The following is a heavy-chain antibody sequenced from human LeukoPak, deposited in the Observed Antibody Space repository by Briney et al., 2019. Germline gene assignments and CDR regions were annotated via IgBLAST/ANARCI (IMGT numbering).Heavy chain of an antibody. CDR2: IYYSGST. J-gene: IGHJ4*02. D-gene: IGHD4-23*01. CDR1: GGSISSSSYY. CDR3: ARQGTVVRYFDY. V-gene: IGHV4-39*01. Sequence: SETLSLTCTVSGGSISSSSYYWGWIRQPPGKGLEWIGSIYYSGSTYYNPSLKSRVTISVDTSKNQFSLKLSSVTAADTAVYYCARQGTVVRYFDYWGQGTLVTVSS.